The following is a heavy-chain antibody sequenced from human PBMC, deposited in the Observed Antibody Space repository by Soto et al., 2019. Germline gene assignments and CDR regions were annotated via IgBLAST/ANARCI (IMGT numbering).Heavy chain of an antibody. J-gene: IGHJ4*02. D-gene: IGHD3-9*01. CDR2: IYYSGTT. CDR3: ARHRGYYDILTGYYTELNFDY. V-gene: IGHV4-39*01. Sequence: PPGKGLEWIGSIYYSGTTNYNPSLKSRVTISVDTSKNQFSLKLSSVTAADTAMYYCARHRGYYDILTGYYTELNFDYWGQGTLVTVSS.